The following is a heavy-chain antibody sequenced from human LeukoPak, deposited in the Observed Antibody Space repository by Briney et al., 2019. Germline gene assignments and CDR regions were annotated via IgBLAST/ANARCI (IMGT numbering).Heavy chain of an antibody. J-gene: IGHJ6*02. CDR3: ARDPMGGVAAAGPSHYGMDV. Sequence: SVKVSCKASGGTFSSYAISWVRQAPGQGLEWMGRIIPILGIANYAQKFQGRVTITADKSTSTAYMELSSLRSEDTAVYYCARDPMGGVAAAGPSHYGMDVWGQGTTVTVSS. D-gene: IGHD6-13*01. V-gene: IGHV1-69*04. CDR2: IIPILGIA. CDR1: GGTFSSYA.